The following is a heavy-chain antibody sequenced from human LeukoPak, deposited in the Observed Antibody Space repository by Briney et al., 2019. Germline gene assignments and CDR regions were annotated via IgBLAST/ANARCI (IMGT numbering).Heavy chain of an antibody. J-gene: IGHJ4*02. D-gene: IGHD4-17*01. V-gene: IGHV3-11*01. CDR1: GFTFSDYY. Sequence: PGGSLRLSCAASGFTFSDYYMSWIRQAPGEGLEWVSYISSSGSTIYYADSVKGRFTISRDNAKNSLYQQINSLRAEDTAVYYSARELMTTVTMPFDYWGQGALVTVSS. CDR2: ISSSGSTI. CDR3: ARELMTTVTMPFDY.